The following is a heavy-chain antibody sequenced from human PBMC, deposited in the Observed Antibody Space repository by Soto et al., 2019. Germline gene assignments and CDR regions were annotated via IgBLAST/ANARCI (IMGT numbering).Heavy chain of an antibody. V-gene: IGHV1-69*01. CDR1: GVTFSSYA. Sequence: QVQLVQSGAEVKKPGSSVKVSCKASGVTFSSYAISWVRQAPGQGRAWMGGIIHIFGTANYAQKVQGRVTITADESTSTDYMELSSLRSEDTAVYYCARDGGVDGSGRGERGWFDPWGQGTLVTVSS. CDR3: ARDGGVDGSGRGERGWFDP. D-gene: IGHD3-10*01. CDR2: IIHIFGTA. J-gene: IGHJ5*02.